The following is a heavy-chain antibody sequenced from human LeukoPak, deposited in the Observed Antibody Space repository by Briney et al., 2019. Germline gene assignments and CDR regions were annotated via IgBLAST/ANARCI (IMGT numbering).Heavy chain of an antibody. Sequence: ASVKVSCKASGYTFTGYYMHWVRQAPGQGLEWMGWINPNSGGTNYAQEFQGRVTMTRDTSISTAYMELSRLRSDDTAVYYCARPRAMVRGVIAGRWFDPWGQGTLVTVSS. CDR3: ARPRAMVRGVIAGRWFDP. CDR1: GYTFTGYY. V-gene: IGHV1-2*02. J-gene: IGHJ5*02. CDR2: INPNSGGT. D-gene: IGHD3-10*01.